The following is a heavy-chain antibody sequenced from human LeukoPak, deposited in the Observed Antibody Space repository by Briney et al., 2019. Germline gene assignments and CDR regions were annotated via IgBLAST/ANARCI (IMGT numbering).Heavy chain of an antibody. CDR1: GGSFSGYY. CDR3: ARGRGYCSGGSCYRYYYYGMDV. J-gene: IGHJ6*02. V-gene: IGHV4-34*01. CDR2: INHSGST. D-gene: IGHD2-15*01. Sequence: SETLSLTCAVYGGSFSGYYWSWIRQPPGKGLEWIGEINHSGSTNYNPSLKSRVTISVDTSKNQFSLKLSSVTAADTAVYYCARGRGYCSGGSCYRYYYYGMDVWGQGGTVTVSS.